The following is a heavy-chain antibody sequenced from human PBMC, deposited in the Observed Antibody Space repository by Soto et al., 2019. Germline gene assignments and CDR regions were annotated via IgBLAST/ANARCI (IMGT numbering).Heavy chain of an antibody. CDR3: ARGAYNSVWS. CDR1: GDSVSSSDDA. J-gene: IGHJ4*02. V-gene: IGHV6-1*01. D-gene: IGHD6-19*01. CDR2: TYCRSKWYN. Sequence: QLQQSGPGLLKPSQTLSLTCAVSGDSVSSSDDAWNCIRQSPSRGLEWLGRTYCRSKWYNDYAVSVKNRITINPDTSNNQFSLQLNAVTPEDTDVYYCARGAYNSVWSWVQGTLVTVSS.